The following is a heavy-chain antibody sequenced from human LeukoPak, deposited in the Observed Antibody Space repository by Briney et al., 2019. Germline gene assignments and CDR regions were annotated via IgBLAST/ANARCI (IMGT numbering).Heavy chain of an antibody. CDR2: ISYDGSNK. CDR1: GFTFSSYA. J-gene: IGHJ4*02. D-gene: IGHD3-22*01. Sequence: GGSLRLSCAASGFTFSSYAMHWVRQAPGKGLEWVAVISYDGSNKYYADSVKGRFTISRDNSKNTLYLQMNSLRAEDTAVYYCARDPSDSSGYYWGQGTLVTVSS. CDR3: ARDPSDSSGYY. V-gene: IGHV3-30-3*01.